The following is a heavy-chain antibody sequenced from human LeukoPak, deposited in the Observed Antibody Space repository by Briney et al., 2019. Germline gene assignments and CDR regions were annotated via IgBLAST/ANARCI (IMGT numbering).Heavy chain of an antibody. J-gene: IGHJ4*02. CDR2: SRNKANSYTT. CDR1: GFTFSDHY. V-gene: IGHV3-72*01. D-gene: IGHD3-10*01. CDR3: ARADPYYGSRECHLADY. Sequence: GGSLRLSCAASGFTFSDHYMDWVRQAPGKGLEWVGRSRNKANSYTTEYAASVKGRFTISRDDSKNSLYLQMNSLKTEDSAVYYCARADPYYGSRECHLADYWGQGTLVTVSS.